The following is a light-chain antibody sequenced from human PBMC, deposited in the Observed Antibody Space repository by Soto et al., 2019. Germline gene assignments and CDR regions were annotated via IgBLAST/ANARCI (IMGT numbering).Light chain of an antibody. Sequence: DIQMTQSPSSVYAAVGDRVTITCRASQRISSWLAWYQQKPGRAPKLLIYAASSLQGGVPSRFSGSGSGTDFTLTISSLQPEDFATYYCQQAHSFPITFGQGTRLEI. CDR3: QQAHSFPIT. J-gene: IGKJ5*01. V-gene: IGKV1-12*01. CDR2: AAS. CDR1: QRISSW.